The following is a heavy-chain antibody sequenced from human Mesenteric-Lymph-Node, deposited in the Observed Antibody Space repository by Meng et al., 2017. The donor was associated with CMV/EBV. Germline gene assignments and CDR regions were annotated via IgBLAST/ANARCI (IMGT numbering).Heavy chain of an antibody. CDR3: ARDPSYGGNSGDY. J-gene: IGHJ4*02. V-gene: IGHV3-66*01. Sequence: GESLKISCAASGFTVSSNHMSWVRQAPGKGLEWVSVTHNTGATYYADSVEGRFTISRDNAKNSLYLQMNSLRAEDTAVYYCARDPSYGGNSGDYWGQGTLVTVSS. CDR1: GFTVSSNH. CDR2: THNTGAT. D-gene: IGHD4-23*01.